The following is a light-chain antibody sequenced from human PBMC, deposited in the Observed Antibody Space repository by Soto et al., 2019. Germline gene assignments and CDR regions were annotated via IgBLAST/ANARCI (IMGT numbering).Light chain of an antibody. Sequence: EMLMTESPATLSVSPSERATLSCRASQSGSSSVAWYQQKPGQAPRHRIYGASTRATGIPARFTGSGSRTQFTLPLNSLQSEDFAVYYCQQYNNWWTFGQGTKV. V-gene: IGKV3-15*01. CDR1: QSGSSS. CDR3: QQYNNWWT. CDR2: GAS. J-gene: IGKJ1*01.